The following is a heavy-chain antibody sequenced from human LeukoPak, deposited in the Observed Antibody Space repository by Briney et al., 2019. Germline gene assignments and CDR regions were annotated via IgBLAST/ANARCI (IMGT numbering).Heavy chain of an antibody. J-gene: IGHJ5*02. V-gene: IGHV1-18*01. Sequence: ASMKVSCKASGYTFISYGISWVRQAPGQGLEWMGWISAYNGNTKYAQKLQGRVTMTTDTSTSTAYMELRSLRSDDTAVYYCARVPPLGSPNNWFDPWGQGTLVTVSS. D-gene: IGHD3-10*01. CDR3: ARVPPLGSPNNWFDP. CDR2: ISAYNGNT. CDR1: GYTFISYG.